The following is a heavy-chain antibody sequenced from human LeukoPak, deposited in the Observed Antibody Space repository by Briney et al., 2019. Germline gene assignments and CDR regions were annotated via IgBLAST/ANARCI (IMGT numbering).Heavy chain of an antibody. CDR3: ARSSGANVYTYSFQY. V-gene: IGHV3-20*04. J-gene: IGHJ4*02. CDR2: INWQGEPK. CDR1: GLTFDDYG. Sequence: GGSLRLSCVASGLTFDDYGMSWVRQAPGKGLEWAFGINWQGEPKTYADSLQGRFTISRNNAKNSLYLQVNSLRVENTAFYYCARSSGANVYTYSFQYCGRGTLVTVSS. D-gene: IGHD1-26*01.